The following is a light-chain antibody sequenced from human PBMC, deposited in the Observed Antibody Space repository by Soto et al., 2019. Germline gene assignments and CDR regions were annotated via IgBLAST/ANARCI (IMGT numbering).Light chain of an antibody. Sequence: EIVLTQSPDTLSLSPGERATLSCRASQSVSSNNLAWYHQKPGQTPRLLIYDASSRATGIPDRFSGSGSGTDFTLTINRLEPEDFAVYYCQQYDNSITFGQGTRLEIE. V-gene: IGKV3-20*01. CDR2: DAS. J-gene: IGKJ5*01. CDR3: QQYDNSIT. CDR1: QSVSSNN.